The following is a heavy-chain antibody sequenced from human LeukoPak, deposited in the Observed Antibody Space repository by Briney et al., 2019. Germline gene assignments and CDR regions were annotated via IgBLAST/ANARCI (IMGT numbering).Heavy chain of an antibody. J-gene: IGHJ4*02. CDR2: INSDGGII. Sequence: GGSLRLSCVASGFTFSSYWMHWARQAPGKGLVYVSRINSDGGIINYADSVKGRFSVSRDNAKNTLYLEMNSLRAGDTAVYYCARDLTGNVLDYWGQGTLVTVSS. D-gene: IGHD3-9*01. CDR3: ARDLTGNVLDY. CDR1: GFTFSSYW. V-gene: IGHV3-74*01.